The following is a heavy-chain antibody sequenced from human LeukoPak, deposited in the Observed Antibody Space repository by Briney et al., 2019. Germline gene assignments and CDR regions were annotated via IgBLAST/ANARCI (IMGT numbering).Heavy chain of an antibody. CDR3: ARGDYSTSSAVDAFDI. V-gene: IGHV6-1*01. CDR2: TYYRSKWYN. D-gene: IGHD6-6*01. Sequence: SQTLSLTCATSGDSVSSNSAAWNWIRQSPSRGLEWLGRTYYRSKWYNDYAVSVKSRITINPDTSKNQFSLQLNSVTPEDTAVYYCARGDYSTSSAVDAFDIWGQGTMVTVSS. J-gene: IGHJ3*02. CDR1: GDSVSSNSAA.